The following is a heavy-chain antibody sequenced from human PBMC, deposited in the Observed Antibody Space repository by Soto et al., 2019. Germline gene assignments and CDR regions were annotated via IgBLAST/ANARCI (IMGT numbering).Heavy chain of an antibody. Sequence: QVQLVQSGAEVKKPGASVKVSCKASGYTFTNYGISWVRQAPGQGLEWMGWINTYNGNTNHAQKLQGRVTMTTDTXTXIXXMELRSLRSDDTAVYYCARGVGSGTYYNQYNWFDPWGQGTLVTVSS. V-gene: IGHV1-18*01. J-gene: IGHJ5*02. CDR3: ARGVGSGTYYNQYNWFDP. CDR2: INTYNGNT. D-gene: IGHD3-10*01. CDR1: GYTFTNYG.